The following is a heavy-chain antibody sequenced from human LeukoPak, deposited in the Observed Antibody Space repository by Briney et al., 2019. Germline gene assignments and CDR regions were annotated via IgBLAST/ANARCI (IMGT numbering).Heavy chain of an antibody. D-gene: IGHD1-1*01. CDR1: GFTFSAYA. CDR2: ISNNGGSS. V-gene: IGHV3-64D*09. J-gene: IGHJ4*02. CDR3: VKITSVTGGDC. Sequence: VGSLRLSCSASGFTFSAYAMYWVRQAPGKGLEYVSGISNNGGSSFYADSVKGRFTISRDNSKNTLYLQMSSLRAEDTAVYYCVKITSVTGGDCWGQGTRLTVSS.